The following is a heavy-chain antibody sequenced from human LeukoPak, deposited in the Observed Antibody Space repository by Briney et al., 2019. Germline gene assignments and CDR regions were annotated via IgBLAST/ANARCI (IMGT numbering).Heavy chain of an antibody. CDR3: ARQGVYDFWSGYPGRFDP. CDR2: IIPIFGTA. V-gene: IGHV1-69*13. Sequence: ASVKVSCKASGGTFSSYAISWVRQAPGQGLEWMGGIIPIFGTANYAQKFQGRVTITADESTSTAYMEPSSLRSEDTAVYYCARQGVYDFWSGYPGRFDPWGQGTLVTVSS. CDR1: GGTFSSYA. D-gene: IGHD3-3*01. J-gene: IGHJ5*02.